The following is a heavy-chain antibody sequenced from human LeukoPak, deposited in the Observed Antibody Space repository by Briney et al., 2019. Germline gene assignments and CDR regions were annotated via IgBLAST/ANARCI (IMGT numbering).Heavy chain of an antibody. CDR1: GGTLSSYA. CDR2: IIPIFGTA. Sequence: SVKVSCKASGGTLSSYAISWVRQAPGQGLEWMGGIIPIFGTANYAQKFQGRVTITADESTSTAYMELSSLRSEDTAVYYCASVTYYYDSSGYYYNWFDPWGQGTPVTVSS. J-gene: IGHJ5*02. D-gene: IGHD3-22*01. V-gene: IGHV1-69*13. CDR3: ASVTYYYDSSGYYYNWFDP.